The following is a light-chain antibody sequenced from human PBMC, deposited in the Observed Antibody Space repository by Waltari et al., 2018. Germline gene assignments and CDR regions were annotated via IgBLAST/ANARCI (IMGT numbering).Light chain of an antibody. CDR1: STDAGGSNH. V-gene: IGLV2-8*01. J-gene: IGLJ2*01. Sequence: QSALTQPPSASGSPGQSVTISCTATSTDAGGSNHVACSLHHPGKAPKLLIYEVTKRSSGVPDRFSGSKSGNTASLTVSGLQAEDEGDYYCSSYAGNNNLLFGGGTKLTVL. CDR2: EVT. CDR3: SSYAGNNNLL.